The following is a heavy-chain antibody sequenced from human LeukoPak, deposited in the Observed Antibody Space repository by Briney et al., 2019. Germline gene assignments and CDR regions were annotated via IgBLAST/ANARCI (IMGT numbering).Heavy chain of an antibody. CDR2: ISSSGTTI. D-gene: IGHD2-2*01. J-gene: IGHJ4*02. V-gene: IGHV3-48*03. CDR1: GFTFSSYE. CDR3: ARKYCSTTSCLFDN. Sequence: GGSLRLSCAASGFTFSSYEMNWVRQAPGKGLQWVSDISSSGTTIYYADSVKGRFTISRDNAKNSLYLQMNSLRAEDTAVYYCARKYCSTTSCLFDNWGQGTLVAVSS.